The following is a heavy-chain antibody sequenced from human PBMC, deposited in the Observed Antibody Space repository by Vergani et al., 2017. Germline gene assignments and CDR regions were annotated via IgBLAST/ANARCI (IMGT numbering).Heavy chain of an antibody. J-gene: IGHJ4*02. V-gene: IGHV3-23*01. Sequence: EVQVLESGGGLVQPGGSLRLFCAASGFTFSNYAMNWVRQAPGKGLEWVSTISGSGETNYYADSVKGRFPISRDNSKDTLYLQMNSLRAADTALYYCAKDGALYDFRTADYFYFDYWGQGTLVTVSS. CDR1: GFTFSNYA. CDR3: AKDGALYDFRTADYFYFDY. CDR2: ISGSGETN. D-gene: IGHD3-3*01.